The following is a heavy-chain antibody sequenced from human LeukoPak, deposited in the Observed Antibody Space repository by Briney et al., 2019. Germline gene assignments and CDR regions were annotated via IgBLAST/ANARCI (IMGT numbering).Heavy chain of an antibody. CDR1: GGTFSSYT. D-gene: IGHD3-22*01. J-gene: IGHJ4*02. CDR3: ARSELYYYDSSGYYLIFDY. Sequence: ASVKVSCKASGGTFSSYTISWVRQAPGQGLEWMGGIIPILGTANYAQKFQGRVTITADESTSTAYMELSSLRSEDTAVYYCARSELYYYDSSGYYLIFDYWGQGTLVTVSS. CDR2: IIPILGTA. V-gene: IGHV1-69*16.